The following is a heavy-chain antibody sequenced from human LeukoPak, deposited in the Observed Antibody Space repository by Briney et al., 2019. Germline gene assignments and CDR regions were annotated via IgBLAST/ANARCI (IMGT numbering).Heavy chain of an antibody. CDR1: GGSITSSTYN. CDR3: ASQPYYDSSGYYFY. J-gene: IGHJ4*02. V-gene: IGHV4-39*01. D-gene: IGHD3-22*01. CDR2: IYHSGST. Sequence: PSETLSLTCTVSGGSITSSTYNWGWIRQPPGKGLEWIGSIYHSGSTFYNPSLKSRVTISINTSKNQFSLKLSSVTAADTAVYYCASQPYYDSSGYYFYGGQGTLVTASS.